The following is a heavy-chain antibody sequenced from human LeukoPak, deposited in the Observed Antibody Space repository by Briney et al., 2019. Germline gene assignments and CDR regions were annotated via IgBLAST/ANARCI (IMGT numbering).Heavy chain of an antibody. V-gene: IGHV1-8*01. CDR1: GYTFTSYD. D-gene: IGHD3-22*01. CDR3: ARVRYDSSGYYFQRRYYYFDY. CDR2: MNPNRGNT. Sequence: ASVKVSCKASGYTFTSYDINWVRQATGQGLEWMGWMNPNRGNTGYAQKFQGRVTMTRNTSISTAYMELSSLRSEDTAVYYCARVRYDSSGYYFQRRYYYFDYWGQGTLVTVSS. J-gene: IGHJ4*02.